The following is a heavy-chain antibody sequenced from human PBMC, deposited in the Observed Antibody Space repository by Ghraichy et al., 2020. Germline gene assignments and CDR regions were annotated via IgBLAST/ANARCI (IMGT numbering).Heavy chain of an antibody. D-gene: IGHD2-15*01. Sequence: GGSLRLSCAASGFTFSSYTMHWVRQAPGKGLEWVASISYDGNKKYYADAVKGRFTISRDNSENTLYLQVNGLRAEDTALYYCARRKACSGDICYGMDVWGQGTTVTVSS. V-gene: IGHV3-30-3*01. J-gene: IGHJ6*02. CDR1: GFTFSSYT. CDR3: ARRKACSGDICYGMDV. CDR2: ISYDGNKK.